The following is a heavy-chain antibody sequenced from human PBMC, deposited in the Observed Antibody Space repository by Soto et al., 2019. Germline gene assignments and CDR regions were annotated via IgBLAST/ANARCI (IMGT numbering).Heavy chain of an antibody. CDR2: ISSSSSTI. Sequence: GGSLRLSCAASGFTFSSYSMNWVRQAPGKGLEWVSYISSSSSTIYYADSVKGRFTISRDNAKNSLYLQMNSLRDEDTAVYYCARDPHYDILTGAFDYWGQGTLVTVSS. D-gene: IGHD3-9*01. V-gene: IGHV3-48*02. CDR1: GFTFSSYS. J-gene: IGHJ4*02. CDR3: ARDPHYDILTGAFDY.